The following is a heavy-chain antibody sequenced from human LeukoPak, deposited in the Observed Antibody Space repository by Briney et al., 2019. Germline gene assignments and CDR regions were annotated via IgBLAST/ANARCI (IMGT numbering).Heavy chain of an antibody. V-gene: IGHV4-59*01. CDR2: IYYSGST. CDR3: ARYVWGSYPTFEDY. D-gene: IGHD3-16*02. J-gene: IGHJ4*02. Sequence: SETLSLTCTVSGDSISSYYWNWLRQPPGKGLEWIGYIYYSGSTNYNPSLKSRVTISVDTSKNQFSLKLSSVTAADTAVYYCARYVWGSYPTFEDYWGQGTLVTVSS. CDR1: GDSISSYY.